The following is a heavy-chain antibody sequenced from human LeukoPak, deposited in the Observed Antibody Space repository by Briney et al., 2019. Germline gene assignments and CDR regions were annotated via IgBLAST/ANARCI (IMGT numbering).Heavy chain of an antibody. CDR1: GGSFSGYY. V-gene: IGHV4-34*01. J-gene: IGHJ4*02. D-gene: IGHD3-10*01. Sequence: SETLSLTCAVYGGSFSGYYWSWIRQPPGKGLEWIGEINHSGSTNYNPSLKSRVTISVDMSKNQFSLKLSSVTAADTAVYYCARLGPRITMVRGVFDYWGQGTLVTVSS. CDR3: ARLGPRITMVRGVFDY. CDR2: INHSGST.